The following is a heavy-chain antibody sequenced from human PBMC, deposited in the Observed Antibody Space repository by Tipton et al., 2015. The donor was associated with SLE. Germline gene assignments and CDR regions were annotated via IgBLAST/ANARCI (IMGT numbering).Heavy chain of an antibody. D-gene: IGHD3-10*01. J-gene: IGHJ6*03. CDR1: GFTFSSYA. Sequence: SLRLSCAASGFTFSSYAMSWVRQALGKGLEWVSAISGSGGSTYYADSVKGRFTISRDNSKNTLYLQMNSLRAEDTAVYYCAKDAVLWFGINYYYYMDVWGKGTTVTVSS. V-gene: IGHV3-23*01. CDR2: ISGSGGST. CDR3: AKDAVLWFGINYYYYMDV.